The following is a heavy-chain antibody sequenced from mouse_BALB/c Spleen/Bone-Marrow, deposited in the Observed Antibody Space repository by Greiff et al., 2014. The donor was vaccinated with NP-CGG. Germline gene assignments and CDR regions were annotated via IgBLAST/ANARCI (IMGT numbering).Heavy chain of an antibody. CDR1: GFNIKDTY. D-gene: IGHD2-4*01. CDR3: AGYDYYQAWFAY. V-gene: IGHV14-3*02. Sequence: VQLKESGAELVKPGASVKLSCTASGFNIKDTYMHWVKRRPEHGLEWIGRIDPANGNTKYDPKFQGKATITADTSSNTAYLQLSSLTSEDTAVYYCAGYDYYQAWFAYWGQGTLVTVSA. CDR2: IDPANGNT. J-gene: IGHJ3*01.